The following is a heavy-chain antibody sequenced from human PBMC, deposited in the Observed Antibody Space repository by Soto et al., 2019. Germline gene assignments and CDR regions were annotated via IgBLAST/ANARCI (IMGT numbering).Heavy chain of an antibody. CDR1: GGSVSSGSYY. V-gene: IGHV4-61*01. CDR2: IYYSGST. Sequence: SETLSLTCTVSGGSVSSGSYYWSWIRQPPGKGLEWIGYIYYSGSTNYNPSLKSRVTISVDTSKNQFSLKLSSVTAADTAVFYWASSSEYTYGYPDAFNIWGQGTRVTVSS. J-gene: IGHJ3*02. D-gene: IGHD5-18*01. CDR3: ASSSEYTYGYPDAFNI.